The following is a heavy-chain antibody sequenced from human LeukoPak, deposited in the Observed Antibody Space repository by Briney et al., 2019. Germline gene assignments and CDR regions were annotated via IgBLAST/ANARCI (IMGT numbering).Heavy chain of an antibody. V-gene: IGHV3-73*01. D-gene: IGHD2-2*01. Sequence: GGSLRLSCAASGFTFSGSAMHWVRQASGKGVEWVGRIRSKANRYATAYAASVKDKFTISRDDSKNTAYLQINSLKTEDTAVYYCTSLYCSSTSCSPSYGMDVWGKGTTVTVSS. CDR1: GFTFSGSA. J-gene: IGHJ6*04. CDR3: TSLYCSSTSCSPSYGMDV. CDR2: IRSKANRYAT.